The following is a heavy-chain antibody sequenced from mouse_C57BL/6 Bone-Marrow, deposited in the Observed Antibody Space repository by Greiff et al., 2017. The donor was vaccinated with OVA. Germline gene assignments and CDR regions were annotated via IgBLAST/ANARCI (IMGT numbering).Heavy chain of an antibody. CDR2: IYPGDGDT. CDR3: ARRDYGSSEGEMDY. CDR1: GYAFSSSW. Sequence: VQLQQSGPELVKPGASVKISCKASGYAFSSSWMNWVKQRPGKGLEWIGRIYPGDGDTNYNGKFKGKATLTADKSSSTAYMQLSSLTSEDSAVYFCARRDYGSSEGEMDYWGQGTSVTVSS. J-gene: IGHJ4*01. D-gene: IGHD1-1*01. V-gene: IGHV1-82*01.